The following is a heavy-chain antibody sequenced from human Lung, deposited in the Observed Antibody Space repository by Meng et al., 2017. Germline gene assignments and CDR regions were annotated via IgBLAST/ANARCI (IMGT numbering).Heavy chain of an antibody. CDR3: ARGSITMVRGVSVFDP. J-gene: IGHJ5*02. D-gene: IGHD3-10*01. CDR1: GGSITSSNW. CDR2: IYHSGST. V-gene: IGHV4-4*02. Sequence: GPGSVKPSGTPSLTCAVSGGSITSSNWGSWVPQPPGKGLEWIGEIYHSGSTNYNPSLKSRVTISVDKSKNQFSLKLSSVTAADTAVYYCARGSITMVRGVSVFDPWGQGTLVTVSS.